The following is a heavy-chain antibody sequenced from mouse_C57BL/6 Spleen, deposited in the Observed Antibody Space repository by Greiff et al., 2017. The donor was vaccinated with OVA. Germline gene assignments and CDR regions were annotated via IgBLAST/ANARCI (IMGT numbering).Heavy chain of an antibody. Sequence: EVNVVESGGGLVKPGGSLKLSCAASGFTFSSYTMSWVRQTPEKRLEWVATISGGGGNTYYPDSVKGRFTISRDNAKNTLYLQMSSLRSEDTALYYCARNWGGTPYWGQGTLVTVSA. V-gene: IGHV5-9*01. D-gene: IGHD4-1*01. CDR1: GFTFSSYT. CDR3: ARNWGGTPY. J-gene: IGHJ3*01. CDR2: ISGGGGNT.